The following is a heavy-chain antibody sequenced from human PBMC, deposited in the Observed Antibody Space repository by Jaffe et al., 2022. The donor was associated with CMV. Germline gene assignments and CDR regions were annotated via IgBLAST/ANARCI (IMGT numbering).Heavy chain of an antibody. CDR1: GGSINNYY. V-gene: IGHV4-59*08. J-gene: IGHJ5*02. D-gene: IGHD2-8*01. CDR2: IFYNGNT. CDR3: VRHRPRGNGDGGWFDP. Sequence: QVQLQESGPRLVKPSETLSLNCTVSGGSINNYYWSWIRQSPGTGLEWIAYIFYNGNTNYNPSLKSRLTISLDTSKDQISLRLTSVTAADTARYFCVRHRPRGNGDGGWFDPWGQGILVTVSS.